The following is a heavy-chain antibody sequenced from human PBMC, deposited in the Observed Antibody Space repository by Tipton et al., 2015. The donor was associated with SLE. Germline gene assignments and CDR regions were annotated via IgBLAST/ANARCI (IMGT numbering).Heavy chain of an antibody. CDR3: ARGGVGGYDYFDH. CDR1: GGSISTGVYY. J-gene: IGHJ4*02. CDR2: IFTSGST. Sequence: LRLSCTVFGGSISTGVYYWSWIRQPAGKGLEWIGRIFTSGSTNYNPSLKSRVTISVDTSKNQFSLNLSSVTAADTAVYYCARGGVGGYDYFDHWGQGTLVTVSS. D-gene: IGHD5-12*01. V-gene: IGHV4-61*02.